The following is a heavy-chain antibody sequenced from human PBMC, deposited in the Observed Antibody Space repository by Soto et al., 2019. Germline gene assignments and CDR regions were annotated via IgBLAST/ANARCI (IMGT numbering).Heavy chain of an antibody. J-gene: IGHJ6*02. CDR2: ISAYNGNT. Sequence: QVQLVQSGAEVKKPGASVKVSCKASGYTFTSYGISWVRQAPGQGLEWMGWISAYNGNTNYAQKLQGRVTMTTDTSTSTAYMELRSLRSDDSAVYYCARDSFFSSWERSDYYGMDVWGQGTTVTVSS. CDR3: ARDSFFSSWERSDYYGMDV. V-gene: IGHV1-18*04. D-gene: IGHD6-13*01. CDR1: GYTFTSYG.